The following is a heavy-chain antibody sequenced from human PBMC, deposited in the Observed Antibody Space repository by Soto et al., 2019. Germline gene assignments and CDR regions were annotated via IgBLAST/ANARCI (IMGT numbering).Heavy chain of an antibody. J-gene: IGHJ6*02. Sequence: GGSLRLSCAASGFTFSSYEMNWVRRAPGKGLEWVSYISSSGSTIYYADSVKGRFTISRDNAKNSLYLQMNSLRAEDTAVYYCARKPDEGSSWYYYYYGMDVWGQGTTVTVSS. D-gene: IGHD2-2*01. CDR1: GFTFSSYE. CDR2: ISSSGSTI. CDR3: ARKPDEGSSWYYYYYGMDV. V-gene: IGHV3-48*03.